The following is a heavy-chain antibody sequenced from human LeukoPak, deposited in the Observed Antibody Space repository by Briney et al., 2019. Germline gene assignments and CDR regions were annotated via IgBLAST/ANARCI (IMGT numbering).Heavy chain of an antibody. CDR1: GFTFSSYW. CDR2: IKQDGSEK. Sequence: PGGSLRLSCAASGFTFSSYWMSWVRQAPGKGLEWVANIKQDGSEKYYVDSVKGRFTISRDNAENSLYLQMNSLRAEDTAVYYCARQLYYYDSSGLLYWGQGTLVTVSS. D-gene: IGHD3-22*01. J-gene: IGHJ4*02. CDR3: ARQLYYYDSSGLLY. V-gene: IGHV3-7*01.